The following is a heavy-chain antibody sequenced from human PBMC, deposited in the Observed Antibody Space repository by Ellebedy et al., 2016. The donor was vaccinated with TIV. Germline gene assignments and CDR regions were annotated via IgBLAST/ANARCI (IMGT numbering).Heavy chain of an antibody. CDR2: ISWNSGSI. D-gene: IGHD2-15*01. CDR3: ARDGVYCSGGSCYFDY. J-gene: IGHJ4*02. CDR1: GFTFDDYA. V-gene: IGHV3-9*01. Sequence: GGSLRLSXAASGFTFDDYAMHWVRQAPGKGLEWVSGISWNSGSIGYADSVKGRFTISRDNAKNSLYLQMNSLRAEDTALYYCARDGVYCSGGSCYFDYWGQGTLVTVSS.